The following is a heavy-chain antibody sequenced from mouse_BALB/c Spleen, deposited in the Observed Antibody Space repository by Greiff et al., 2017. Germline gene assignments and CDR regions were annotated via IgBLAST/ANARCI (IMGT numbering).Heavy chain of an antibody. V-gene: IGHV3-2*02. J-gene: IGHJ3*01. D-gene: IGHD1-2*01. CDR1: GYSITSDYA. Sequence: VKLQESGPGLVKPSQSLSLTCTVTGYSITSDYAWNWIRQFPGNKLEWMGYISYSGSTSYNPSLKSRISITRDTSKNQFFLQLNSVTTEDTATYYCARDGAWFAYWGQGTLVTVSA. CDR2: ISYSGST. CDR3: ARDGAWFAY.